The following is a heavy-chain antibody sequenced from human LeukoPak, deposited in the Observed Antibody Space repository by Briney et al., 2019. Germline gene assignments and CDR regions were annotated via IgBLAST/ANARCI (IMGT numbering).Heavy chain of an antibody. CDR1: GYSFTSYW. CDR3: ARTYYYDSSGYSTQFDY. Sequence: GESLKISCKGSGYSFTSYWIGWVRQMPGKGLEWMGNIYPGDSDTRYSPSFQGQVTISADKSISTAYLQWSSLKASDTAMYYCARTYYYDSSGYSTQFDYWGQGTLVTVSS. J-gene: IGHJ4*02. V-gene: IGHV5-51*01. CDR2: IYPGDSDT. D-gene: IGHD3-22*01.